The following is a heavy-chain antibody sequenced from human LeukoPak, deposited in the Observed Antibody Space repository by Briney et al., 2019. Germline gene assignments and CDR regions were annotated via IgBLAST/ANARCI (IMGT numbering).Heavy chain of an antibody. Sequence: PSETLSLTCTVSGGSISSCYWSWIRQPPGKGLEWIGYIYYSGSTNYNPSLKGRVTISVDTSKNQFSLKLSSVTAADTAVYYCARVVVVPAAHYYYGMDVWGQGTTVTVSS. V-gene: IGHV4-59*01. CDR3: ARVVVVPAAHYYYGMDV. CDR2: IYYSGST. J-gene: IGHJ6*02. D-gene: IGHD2-2*01. CDR1: GGSISSCY.